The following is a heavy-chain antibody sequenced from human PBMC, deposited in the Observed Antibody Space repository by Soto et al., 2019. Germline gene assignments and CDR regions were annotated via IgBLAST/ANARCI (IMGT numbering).Heavy chain of an antibody. Sequence: QVQLVQSGAEVKKPGASVNVSCKASGYTFSTYGISWVRQAPGQGLEWMGWISTYNGNTNYAQNLQGRVTMTSDTSTNTAYMELRRLRSDDTAVYYCARDDDFWSGYYHLYYYGMDVWGQGTTVTVSS. D-gene: IGHD3-3*01. V-gene: IGHV1-18*01. CDR3: ARDDDFWSGYYHLYYYGMDV. CDR2: ISTYNGNT. CDR1: GYTFSTYG. J-gene: IGHJ6*02.